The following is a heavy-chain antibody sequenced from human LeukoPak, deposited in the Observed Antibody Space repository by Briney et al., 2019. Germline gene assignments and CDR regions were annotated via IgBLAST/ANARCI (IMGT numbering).Heavy chain of an antibody. V-gene: IGHV3-23*01. CDR1: GSTLSSSW. Sequence: PGGSLRLSCAASGSTLSSSWMHWVRQVPGRGLVWVSRISSGGGSRDYADSVKGRFTISRDNSKNTLYLQMNSLRAEDTAVYYCAKDLPPTYYYDSSGYYYVPSYYYYYGMDVWGQGTTVTVSS. CDR3: AKDLPPTYYYDSSGYYYVPSYYYYYGMDV. J-gene: IGHJ6*02. D-gene: IGHD3-22*01. CDR2: ISSGGGSR.